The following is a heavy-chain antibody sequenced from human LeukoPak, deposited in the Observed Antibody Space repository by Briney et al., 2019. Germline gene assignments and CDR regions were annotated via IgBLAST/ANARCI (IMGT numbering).Heavy chain of an antibody. V-gene: IGHV3-23*01. CDR3: AKGAATAGILDY. J-gene: IGHJ4*02. D-gene: IGHD6-13*01. CDR1: GFTFSSYA. Sequence: PGGSLRLSCAASGFTFSSYAMSWVRQAPGNGLEWVSTITSGGSTYYADSVKGRFTISRDNSKNTLYLQMNSLRAEDTAVYYCAKGAATAGILDYWGQGTLVTVSS. CDR2: ITSGGST.